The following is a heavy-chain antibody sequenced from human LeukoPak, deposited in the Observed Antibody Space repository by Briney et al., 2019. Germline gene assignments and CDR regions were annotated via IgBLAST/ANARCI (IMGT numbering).Heavy chain of an antibody. V-gene: IGHV4-39*07. Sequence: SETLSLTCTVSGGSISSSSYYWGWIRQPPGKGLEWIGSIYYSGSTYYNPSLKSRVTISVDTSKNQFSLKLSSVTAADTALYYCARSGYSYGADSFDIWGQGTMVTVSS. CDR1: GGSISSSSYY. D-gene: IGHD5-18*01. CDR2: IYYSGST. CDR3: ARSGYSYGADSFDI. J-gene: IGHJ3*02.